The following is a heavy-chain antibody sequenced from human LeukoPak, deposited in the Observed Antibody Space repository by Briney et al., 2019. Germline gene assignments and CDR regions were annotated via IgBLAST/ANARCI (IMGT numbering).Heavy chain of an antibody. V-gene: IGHV3-15*01. CDR3: TTDEDWNYARKDV. CDR1: GFTFNYAW. J-gene: IGHJ6*02. CDR2: TLSEIDGGTT. Sequence: GGSLRLSCAACGFTFNYAWMSWVRQVPGKGLEWVGQTLSEIDGGTTDYAAPVKGRFTISRDDSKSTLYLQMNSLKIEDTAVYYCTTDEDWNYARKDVWGQGATVIVSS. D-gene: IGHD1-7*01.